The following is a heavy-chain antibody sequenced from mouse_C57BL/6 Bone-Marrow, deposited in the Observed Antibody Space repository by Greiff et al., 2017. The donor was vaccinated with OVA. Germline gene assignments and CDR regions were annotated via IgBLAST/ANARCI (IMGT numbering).Heavy chain of an antibody. CDR2: ISNGGGST. Sequence: EVQLVESGGGLVQPGGSLKLSCAASGFTFSDYYMYWVRQTPEKRLEWVAYISNGGGSTYYPDTVKGRFTISRDNAKNTLYLQMSRLKSEDTAMYYCASLLAYYSLYAMDYWGQGTSVTVSS. CDR3: ASLLAYYSLYAMDY. D-gene: IGHD2-12*01. CDR1: GFTFSDYY. J-gene: IGHJ4*01. V-gene: IGHV5-12*01.